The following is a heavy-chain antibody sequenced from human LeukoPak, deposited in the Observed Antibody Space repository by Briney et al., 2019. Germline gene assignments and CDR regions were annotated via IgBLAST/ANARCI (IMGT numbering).Heavy chain of an antibody. V-gene: IGHV4-59*01. D-gene: IGHD6-13*01. Sequence: SSETLSLTCTVSGGSISSYYWSWIRQPPGKGLEWIGYIYYSGSTNYNPSLKSRVTISVDTSKNQLSLKLSSVTAADTAVYYCARVEQQLTFDYWGQGALVTVSS. CDR2: IYYSGST. CDR1: GGSISSYY. CDR3: ARVEQQLTFDY. J-gene: IGHJ4*02.